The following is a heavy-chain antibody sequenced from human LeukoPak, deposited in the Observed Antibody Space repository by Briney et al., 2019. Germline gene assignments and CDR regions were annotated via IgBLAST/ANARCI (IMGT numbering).Heavy chain of an antibody. D-gene: IGHD1-14*01. CDR1: GFTFSDYY. CDR3: AKDTTTGPAEYYFDY. Sequence: GGSLRLSCAASGFTFSDYYMSWIRQAPGKGLEWVSYISSSGSTIYYADSVKGRFTISRDNSKNMLYLQMNSLRVEDTAVYYCAKDTTTGPAEYYFDYWGQGTLVTVSS. J-gene: IGHJ4*02. V-gene: IGHV3-11*04. CDR2: ISSSGSTI.